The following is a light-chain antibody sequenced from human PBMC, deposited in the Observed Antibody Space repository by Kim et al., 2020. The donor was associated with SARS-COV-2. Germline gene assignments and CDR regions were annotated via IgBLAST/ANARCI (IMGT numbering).Light chain of an antibody. CDR3: SSYTSSSTWV. CDR1: NSDVGGYNY. J-gene: IGLJ3*02. Sequence: QSALTQPASVSGFPGQSITIPCTGTNSDVGGYNYVSWYQQHPGKAPKVMIYDVSKRPSGISNRFSGSKSGNTASLTISGLQAEDEADYYCSSYTSSSTWVFGGGTQLTVL. CDR2: DVS. V-gene: IGLV2-14*01.